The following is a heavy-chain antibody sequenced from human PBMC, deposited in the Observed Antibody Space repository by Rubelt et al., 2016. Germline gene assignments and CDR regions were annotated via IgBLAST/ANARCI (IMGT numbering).Heavy chain of an antibody. J-gene: IGHJ4*02. D-gene: IGHD6-19*01. CDR1: GGSISSSTHF. V-gene: IGHV4-39*07. Sequence: QVQLQESGPGLVKPLRTLSLTCSVSGGSISSSTHFWGWIRQPPGKGLEWIGSMYYSGSIHYNPSLKSRVTISLYTSKNQFVLKWSSGTAADTAVYYCAGGVGSSGWYRYDYWGQGTLVTVSS. CDR3: AGGVGSSGWYRYDY. CDR2: MYYSGSI.